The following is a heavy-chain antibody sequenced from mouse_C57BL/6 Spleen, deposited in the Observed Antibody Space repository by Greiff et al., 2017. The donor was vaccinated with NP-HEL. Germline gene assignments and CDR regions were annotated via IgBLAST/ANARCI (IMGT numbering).Heavy chain of an antibody. CDR3: ANGYDAGPWFAY. J-gene: IGHJ3*01. V-gene: IGHV5-6*01. D-gene: IGHD2-2*01. CDR1: GFTFSSYG. CDR2: ISSGGSYT. Sequence: EVKLVESGGDLVKPGGSLKLSCAASGFTFSSYGMSWVRQTPDKRLEWVATISSGGSYTYYPDSVKGRFTISRDNAKNTLYLQMSSLKSEDTAMYYCANGYDAGPWFAYWGQGTLVTVSA.